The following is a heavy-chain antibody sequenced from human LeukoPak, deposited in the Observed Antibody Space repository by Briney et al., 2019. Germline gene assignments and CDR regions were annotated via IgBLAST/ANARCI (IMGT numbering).Heavy chain of an antibody. D-gene: IGHD3-3*01. J-gene: IGHJ6*02. CDR3: ARDHYDFWSGYRSYNYYYYGMDV. CDR2: ISSSSYI. CDR1: GFTFSSYS. V-gene: IGHV3-21*01. Sequence: GGSLRPSCAASGFTFSSYSMNWLRQAPGKGLEWVSSISSSSYIYYADSVKGRFTIFRDNAKNSLYLQMNSLRAEDTAVYYCARDHYDFWSGYRSYNYYYYGMDVWGQGTTVTVSS.